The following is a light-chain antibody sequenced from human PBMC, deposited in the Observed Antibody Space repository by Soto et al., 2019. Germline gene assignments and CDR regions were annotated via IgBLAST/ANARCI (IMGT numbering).Light chain of an antibody. Sequence: QSVLTQPASVSGSPGQSITISCTGTSSDVGGYNYVSWYQQHPGKAPKLMIYDVSNRPSGVSNRFSGSKSCNTASLTISGLQAEDESDDYCSSYTTSGSLVFGGGTKVTVL. CDR2: DVS. CDR1: SSDVGGYNY. CDR3: SSYTTSGSLV. J-gene: IGLJ2*01. V-gene: IGLV2-14*01.